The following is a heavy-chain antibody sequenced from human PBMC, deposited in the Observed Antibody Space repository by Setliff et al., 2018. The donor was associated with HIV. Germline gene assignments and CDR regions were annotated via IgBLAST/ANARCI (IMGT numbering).Heavy chain of an antibody. CDR3: ARVYYGSGSYYFDY. D-gene: IGHD3-10*01. CDR1: GFTFSDYY. Sequence: PGESLKISCAASGFTFSDYYMSWIRQAPGKGLEWVSYISSSGSTIYYADSVKGRFTISRDNAKNSLYLQMNSLRAEDTAVYYCARVYYGSGSYYFDYWGQGTLVTVSS. J-gene: IGHJ4*02. V-gene: IGHV3-11*04. CDR2: ISSSGSTI.